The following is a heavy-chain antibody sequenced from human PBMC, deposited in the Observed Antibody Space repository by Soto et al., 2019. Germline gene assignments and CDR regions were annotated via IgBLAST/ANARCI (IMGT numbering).Heavy chain of an antibody. CDR2: MNASNGNT. V-gene: IGHV1-18*01. CDR1: VYIFISYG. Sequence: AAVPVSCQATVYIFISYGFHWVRQARGRGLEGMGWMNASNGNTNNTQKLQGRYTMNTDTSTGTAYGELRNLGSDDTATYYSARDSVRYCRDGVCYQGYYYFAMDVWGQGTTVTVSS. J-gene: IGHJ6*02. CDR3: ARDSVRYCRDGVCYQGYYYFAMDV. D-gene: IGHD2-8*01.